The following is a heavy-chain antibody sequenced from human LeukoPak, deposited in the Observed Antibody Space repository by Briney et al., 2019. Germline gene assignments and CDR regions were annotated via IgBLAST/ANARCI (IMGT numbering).Heavy chain of an antibody. V-gene: IGHV3-23*01. Sequence: GGSLRLSCAASGFTFSSYAMSWVRQAPGKGLEWVSGIRGSGGSTYYADSVKGRFTISRDNSKNTLYLQMNSLRAEDTAVYHCASDLGTRYFDYWGQGILVTVSS. CDR3: ASDLGTRYFDY. D-gene: IGHD3-16*01. J-gene: IGHJ4*02. CDR2: IRGSGGST. CDR1: GFTFSSYA.